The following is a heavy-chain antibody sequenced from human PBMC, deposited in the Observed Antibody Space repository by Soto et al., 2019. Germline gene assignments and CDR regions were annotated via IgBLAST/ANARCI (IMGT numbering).Heavy chain of an antibody. D-gene: IGHD3-22*01. J-gene: IGHJ5*02. Sequence: VASVKVSCKASGGTFSSYAISWVRQAPGQGLEWMGGIIPIFGTANYAQKFQGRVTITADESTSTAYMELSSLRSEDTAVYYCARVRGRGYYDSSGFGWFDPWGQGTLVTVSS. CDR2: IIPIFGTA. CDR1: GGTFSSYA. CDR3: ARVRGRGYYDSSGFGWFDP. V-gene: IGHV1-69*13.